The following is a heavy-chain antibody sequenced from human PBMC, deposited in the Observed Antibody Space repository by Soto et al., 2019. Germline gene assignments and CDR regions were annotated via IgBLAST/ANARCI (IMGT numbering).Heavy chain of an antibody. D-gene: IGHD3-3*01. Sequence: EVQLLESGGGLVQPGGSLRLSCAASGFTFSMFAMTWVRQAPGKGLEWVSAISGSGERTYYADSVKGRFTISRDNSKNTRSLQMINLRAEDTAVYFCAKEGAWRLNYYYYYMDVWGKGTTVTVSS. CDR2: ISGSGERT. CDR1: GFTFSMFA. CDR3: AKEGAWRLNYYYYYMDV. V-gene: IGHV3-23*01. J-gene: IGHJ6*03.